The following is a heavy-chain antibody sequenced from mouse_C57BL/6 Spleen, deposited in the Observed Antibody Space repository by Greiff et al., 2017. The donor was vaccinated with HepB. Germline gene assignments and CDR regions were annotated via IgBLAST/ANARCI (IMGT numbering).Heavy chain of an antibody. CDR3: ARGGPYDGLVYYFDY. V-gene: IGHV1-55*01. CDR2: IYPGSGST. J-gene: IGHJ2*01. CDR1: GYTFTSYW. D-gene: IGHD2-3*01. Sequence: QVQLQQPGAELVKPGASVKMSCKASGYTFTSYWITWVKQRPGQGLEWIGDIYPGSGSTNYNEKFKSKATLTVDTSSSTAYMQLSSLTSEDSAVYYCARGGPYDGLVYYFDYWGQGTTLTVSS.